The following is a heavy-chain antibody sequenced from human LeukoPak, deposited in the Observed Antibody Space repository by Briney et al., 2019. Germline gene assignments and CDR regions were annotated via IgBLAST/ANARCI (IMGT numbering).Heavy chain of an antibody. Sequence: SETLSLTCTVCGGSISSYYWNWIRQPPEKELEWIGYIYYSGSTNYNPSLKSRVTMSVDTSKNQFSLKLSSVTAADTAVYYCARELKVGNTGYYFDYWGQGTLVTVSP. J-gene: IGHJ4*02. CDR1: GGSISSYY. D-gene: IGHD2/OR15-2a*01. CDR2: IYYSGST. V-gene: IGHV4-59*01. CDR3: ARELKVGNTGYYFDY.